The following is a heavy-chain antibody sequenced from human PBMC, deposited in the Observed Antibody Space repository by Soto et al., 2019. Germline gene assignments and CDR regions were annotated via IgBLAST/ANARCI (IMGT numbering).Heavy chain of an antibody. J-gene: IGHJ6*02. D-gene: IGHD6-19*01. CDR3: AKDQTQGLPTYYYYGMDV. Sequence: GGSLRLSCAASGFTFSSYGMHWVRQAPGKGLEWVAVISYDGSNKYYADSVKGRFTISRDNSKNTLYLQMNSLRAEDTAVYYYAKDQTQGLPTYYYYGMDVWGQGTTVTVSS. CDR2: ISYDGSNK. V-gene: IGHV3-30*18. CDR1: GFTFSSYG.